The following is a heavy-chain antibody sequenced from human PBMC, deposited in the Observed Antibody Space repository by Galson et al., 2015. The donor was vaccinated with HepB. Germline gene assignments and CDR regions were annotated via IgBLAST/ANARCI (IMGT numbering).Heavy chain of an antibody. V-gene: IGHV3-53*01. CDR1: GFRVSESF. J-gene: IGHJ4*02. CDR2: IYPSGAT. CDR3: ARESNWAYDS. Sequence: SLRLSCAVSGFRVSESFLSWVRQVPGRGLEYVSDIYPSGATYYRDSVRGRFTMSRVPFQNSLYRQMNNLRVEDTAIYFCARESNWAYDSWGTGTLVPGSS. D-gene: IGHD3-16*01.